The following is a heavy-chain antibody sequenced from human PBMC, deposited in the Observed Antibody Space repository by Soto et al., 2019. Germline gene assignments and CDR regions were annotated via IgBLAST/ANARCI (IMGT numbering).Heavy chain of an antibody. CDR2: ISYDVSRK. Sequence: LSFAASGFTFSGYGMHWVRQSPGKGLEWVAVISYDVSRKDYADSVKGRFTISRDNSKNTLYLQMNCLRAEDTAVYYCAKDPATGGVYDFWSGPRPNSYHYGMDVWGQGTTVTVSS. CDR1: GFTFSGYG. CDR3: AKDPATGGVYDFWSGPRPNSYHYGMDV. D-gene: IGHD3-3*01. J-gene: IGHJ6*02. V-gene: IGHV3-30*18.